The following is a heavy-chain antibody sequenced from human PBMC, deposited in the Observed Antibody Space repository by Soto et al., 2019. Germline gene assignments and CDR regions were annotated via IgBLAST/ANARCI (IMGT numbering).Heavy chain of an antibody. V-gene: IGHV1-3*01. Sequence: WVYQAPGQRLEWMGWINAGNGNTKIPQKFQGRVTITRDTSASTAYMEVSSLRSEDTAVYYCARVVGALGQVSAPRGHGS. J-gene: IGHJ5*02. CDR2: INAGNGNT. D-gene: IGHD1-26*01. CDR3: ARVVGALGQVSAP.